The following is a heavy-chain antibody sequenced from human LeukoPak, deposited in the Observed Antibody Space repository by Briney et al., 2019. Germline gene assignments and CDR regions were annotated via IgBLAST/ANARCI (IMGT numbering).Heavy chain of an antibody. J-gene: IGHJ5*02. Sequence: SETLSLTCTVSGGSISSYYWSWIRQPPGKGLEWVGYIYYSGSTNYNPSLKSRVTISVDTSKNQFSLKLSSVTAADTAVYYCATSSGISRITISPANNWFDPWGQGTLVTVSS. CDR2: IYYSGST. V-gene: IGHV4-59*01. CDR1: GGSISSYY. D-gene: IGHD3-3*01. CDR3: ATSSGISRITISPANNWFDP.